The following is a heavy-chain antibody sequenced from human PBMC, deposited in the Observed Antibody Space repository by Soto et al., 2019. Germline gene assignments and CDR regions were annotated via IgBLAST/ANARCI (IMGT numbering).Heavy chain of an antibody. CDR2: ISSSSSYT. D-gene: IGHD3-22*01. CDR1: GFTFSDYY. CDR3: SSEVPPDYYDSSGAIDY. Sequence: QVQLVESGGGLVKPGGSLRLSCAASGFTFSDYYMSWIRQAPGKGLEWVSYISSSSSYTNYADSVKGRFTISRDNGENSLYPQMNRLRAGGTAVYYWSSEVPPDYYDSSGAIDYWGQGTLVTVSS. V-gene: IGHV3-11*06. J-gene: IGHJ4*02.